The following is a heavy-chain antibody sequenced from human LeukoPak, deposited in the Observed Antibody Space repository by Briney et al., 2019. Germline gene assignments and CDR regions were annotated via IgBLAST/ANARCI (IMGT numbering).Heavy chain of an antibody. CDR2: IYYSGST. Sequence: KSSETLSLTCTVSGGSISSYYWSWIRQPPGKGLEWIGYIYYSGSTYYNPSLKSRVTISVDTSKNQFSLKLSSVTAADTAVHYCARRRNNFDWFYDAFDIWGQGTMVTVSS. D-gene: IGHD3-9*01. CDR1: GGSISSYY. V-gene: IGHV4-59*04. J-gene: IGHJ3*02. CDR3: ARRRNNFDWFYDAFDI.